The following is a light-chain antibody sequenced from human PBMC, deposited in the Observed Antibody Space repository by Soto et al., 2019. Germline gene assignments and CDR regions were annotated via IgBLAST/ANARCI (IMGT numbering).Light chain of an antibody. CDR2: QTS. J-gene: IGKJ5*01. V-gene: IGKV3-11*01. Sequence: EIVLTQSPATLSSFPGDRVTLSCRASQYINTRLAWYQHRPGQAPRLLIYQTSIRAAGIPARFSASGTGTDFTLTISSIEPEDFAVYYCQQSSNWPPITFGQGTRLEIK. CDR1: QYINTR. CDR3: QQSSNWPPIT.